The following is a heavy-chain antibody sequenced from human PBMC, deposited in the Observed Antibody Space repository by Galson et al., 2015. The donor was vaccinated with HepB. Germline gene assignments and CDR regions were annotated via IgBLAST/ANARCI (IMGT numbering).Heavy chain of an antibody. V-gene: IGHV3-30*18. CDR1: GFTFSSYG. CDR3: AKDLGATYYYYGMDV. D-gene: IGHD1-26*01. J-gene: IGHJ6*02. CDR2: ISYDGSNK. Sequence: LRLSCAASGFTFSSYGMHWVRQAPGKGLEWVAVISYDGSNKYYADSVKGRFTISRDNSKNTLYLQMNSLRAEDTAVYYCAKDLGATYYYYGMDVWGQGTTVTVSS.